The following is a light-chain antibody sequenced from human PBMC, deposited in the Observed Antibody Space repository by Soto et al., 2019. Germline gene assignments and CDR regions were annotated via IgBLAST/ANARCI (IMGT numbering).Light chain of an antibody. V-gene: IGKV1-5*01. CDR2: DAS. J-gene: IGKJ5*01. Sequence: DIQMTQSPSSLSASVGESLTITCRASQNVGDRLAWYQQKPGKAPKPLIYDASTLKTGVPSRFSGSGSGSEFNFTITGLKPDDFATYFCQQYNTYSTFGQGTRREIK. CDR3: QQYNTYST. CDR1: QNVGDR.